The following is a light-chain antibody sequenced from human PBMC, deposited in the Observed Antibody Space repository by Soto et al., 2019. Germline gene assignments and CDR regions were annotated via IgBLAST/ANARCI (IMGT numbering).Light chain of an antibody. J-gene: IGKJ1*01. V-gene: IGKV3-20*01. CDR1: ESVNNNY. CDR2: GAS. Sequence: EIVLTQSTGTLSLSPGERATLPCRASESVNNNYLAWYQQKPGQAPRLLIYGASSRATGIPARFSGSGSGTEFTLTIGRLEPEDFAVYYCQQYDSSPRTFGQGTKVDIK. CDR3: QQYDSSPRT.